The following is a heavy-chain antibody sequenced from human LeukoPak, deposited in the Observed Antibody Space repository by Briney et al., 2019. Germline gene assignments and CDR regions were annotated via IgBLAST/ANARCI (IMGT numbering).Heavy chain of an antibody. V-gene: IGHV3-30*02. CDR1: GFTFSSYG. CDR3: AKDIAVAGTTPYFDY. D-gene: IGHD6-19*01. J-gene: IGHJ4*02. CDR2: IRYDGSNK. Sequence: GGSLRLSYAASGFTFSSYGMHWVRQAPGKGLEWVAFIRYDGSNKYYADSVKGRFTISRDNSKNTLYLQMNSLRAEDTAVYYCAKDIAVAGTTPYFDYWGQGTLVTVSS.